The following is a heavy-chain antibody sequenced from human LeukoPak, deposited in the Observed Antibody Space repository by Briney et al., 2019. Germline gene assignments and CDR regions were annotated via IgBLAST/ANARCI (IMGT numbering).Heavy chain of an antibody. Sequence: PGGSLRLSCAASGFTVSSNYMSWVRPAPGKGLEWVSVIYSGGSTYYADSVKGRFTISRDNSKNTLYLQMNSLRAEDTAVYYCARRAVAGQGGNFDYWGQGTLVTVSS. CDR3: ARRAVAGQGGNFDY. CDR2: IYSGGST. CDR1: GFTVSSNY. J-gene: IGHJ4*02. V-gene: IGHV3-66*04. D-gene: IGHD6-19*01.